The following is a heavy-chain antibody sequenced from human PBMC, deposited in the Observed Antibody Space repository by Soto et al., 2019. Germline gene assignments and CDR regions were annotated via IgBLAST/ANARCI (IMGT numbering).Heavy chain of an antibody. CDR3: AKDRRTGELSLYFPDSYYAFDI. V-gene: IGHV3-23*01. CDR2: ISGSGGST. CDR1: GFTFSSYA. Sequence: PGGSLRLSCAASGFTFSSYAMSWVRQAPGKGLEWVSAISGSGGSTYYADSVKGRFTISRDNSKNTLYLQMNSLRAEDTAVYYCAKDRRTGELSLYFPDSYYAFDIWGQGTMGTVSS. J-gene: IGHJ3*02. D-gene: IGHD3-16*02.